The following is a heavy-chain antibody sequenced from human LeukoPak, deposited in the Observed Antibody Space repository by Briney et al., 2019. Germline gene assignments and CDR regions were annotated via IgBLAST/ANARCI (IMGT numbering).Heavy chain of an antibody. CDR2: IEQDGSEK. Sequence: GGSLRLSCAASGFTFSSYWMSWVRQAPGKGLEWVANIEQDGSEKYYVDSVKGRFTISRDNAKNSLYLQMNSLRAEDTAVYYRARRSGWYTGYYFDYWGQGTLVTVSS. V-gene: IGHV3-7*03. D-gene: IGHD6-19*01. J-gene: IGHJ4*02. CDR3: ARRSGWYTGYYFDY. CDR1: GFTFSSYW.